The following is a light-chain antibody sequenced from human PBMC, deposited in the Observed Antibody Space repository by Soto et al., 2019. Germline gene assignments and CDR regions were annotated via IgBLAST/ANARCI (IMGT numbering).Light chain of an antibody. Sequence: EIVLTQSPGSLSLSPGERATLSCRASQSVDSTFFAWYQKKPGQAPRLLIYGASKRATGFPDRFSGNGSGTDFTLTISRREPEDFAVYSCQQYMSSVTFGQGTKVEI. V-gene: IGKV3-20*01. J-gene: IGKJ1*01. CDR1: QSVDSTF. CDR2: GAS. CDR3: QQYMSSVT.